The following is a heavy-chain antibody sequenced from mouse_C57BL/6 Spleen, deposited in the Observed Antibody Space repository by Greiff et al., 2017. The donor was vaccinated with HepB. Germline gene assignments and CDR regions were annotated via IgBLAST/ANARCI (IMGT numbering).Heavy chain of an antibody. D-gene: IGHD2-2*01. V-gene: IGHV5-17*01. J-gene: IGHJ4*01. Sequence: EVKLVESGGGLVKPGGSLKLSCAASGFTFSDYGMHWVRQAPEKGLEWVAYISSGSSTIYSADTVKGRFTISRDNAKNTLFLQMTSLRSEDTAMYYGARQGSTMVTTRAMDYWGQGTSVTVSS. CDR3: ARQGSTMVTTRAMDY. CDR1: GFTFSDYG. CDR2: ISSGSSTI.